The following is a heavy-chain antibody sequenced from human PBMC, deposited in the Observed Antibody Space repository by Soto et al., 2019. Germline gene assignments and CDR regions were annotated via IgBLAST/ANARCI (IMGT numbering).Heavy chain of an antibody. V-gene: IGHV3-30-3*01. CDR2: ISYDGSNK. J-gene: IGHJ6*02. CDR3: AREFELEPTRDYYYGMDV. D-gene: IGHD1-1*01. Sequence: GGSLRLSCAASGFTFSSYAMHWVRQAPGKGLEWVAVISYDGSNKYYADSVKGRFTISRDNSKNTLYLQMNSLRAEDTAVYYCAREFELEPTRDYYYGMDVWGQGTTVTVSS. CDR1: GFTFSSYA.